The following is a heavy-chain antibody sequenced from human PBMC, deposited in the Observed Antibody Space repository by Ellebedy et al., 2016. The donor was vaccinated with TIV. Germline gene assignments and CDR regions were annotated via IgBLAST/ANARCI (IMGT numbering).Heavy chain of an antibody. J-gene: IGHJ4*02. V-gene: IGHV3-33*01. CDR3: ARELGGSGGSDFDY. CDR1: EFTFSTYH. D-gene: IGHD2-15*01. CDR2: IWYYGTVK. Sequence: GESLKISCAASEFTFSTYHMHWVRQAPGKGLEWVAVIWYYGTVKFYAESVKGRFTISRDNSQNTLYLEMNSLRADDTALYYCARELGGSGGSDFDYWGQGTLVTVSS.